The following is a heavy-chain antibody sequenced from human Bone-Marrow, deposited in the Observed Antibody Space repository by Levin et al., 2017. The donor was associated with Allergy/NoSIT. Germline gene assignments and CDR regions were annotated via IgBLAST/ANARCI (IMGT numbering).Heavy chain of an antibody. J-gene: IGHJ4*02. V-gene: IGHV4-59*08. CDR1: GGSISAYY. Sequence: SETLSLTCSVSGGSISAYYWNWLRQPPGKGLEWVGFIHYSGSTSYNPSLESRLSMSVDTSKNQFSLNLNSVTASDTAIYYCGATTASHRQIDFWGQGKKVIVSS. D-gene: IGHD1-26*01. CDR3: GATTASHRQIDF. CDR2: IHYSGST.